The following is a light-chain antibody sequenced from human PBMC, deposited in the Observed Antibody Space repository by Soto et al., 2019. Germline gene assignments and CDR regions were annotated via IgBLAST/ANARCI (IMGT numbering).Light chain of an antibody. CDR3: QQYNNWPPWT. CDR1: QGVRNN. J-gene: IGKJ1*01. CDR2: DAS. V-gene: IGKV3-15*01. Sequence: ILMTQSPATLSVSPGERATLSCRASQGVRNNLALYQHKPGQAPRLLIYDASTRATGIPARFSGSGSGTDFTLTISSLQSEDFAVYYCQQYNNWPPWTFGQGTRVDIK.